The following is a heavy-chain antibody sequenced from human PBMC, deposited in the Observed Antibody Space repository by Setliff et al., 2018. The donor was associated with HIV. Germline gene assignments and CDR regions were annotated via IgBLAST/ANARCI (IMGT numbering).Heavy chain of an antibody. D-gene: IGHD3-10*01. V-gene: IGHV4-39*07. CDR3: ARARYYGSGSYYLANYFDY. CDR1: GGSMSGSSYY. Sequence: PSETLSLTCTVSGGSMSGSSYYWGWIRQPPGKGLEWIGSLDYSGTTYYNPSLKSRVTISVDTSKNQFSLRLNSVTAADTAVYYCARARYYGSGSYYLANYFDYWG. J-gene: IGHJ4*01. CDR2: LDYSGTT.